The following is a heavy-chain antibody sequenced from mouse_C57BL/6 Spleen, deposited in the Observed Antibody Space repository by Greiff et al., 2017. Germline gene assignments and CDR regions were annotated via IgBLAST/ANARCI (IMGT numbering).Heavy chain of an antibody. D-gene: IGHD1-1*01. CDR2: IYPGDGDT. CDR3: TRDYYGSSLYWYFDV. J-gene: IGHJ1*03. Sequence: VQLQQSGPELVKPGASVKISCKASGYAFSSSWMNWVKQRPGKGLAWIGRIYPGDGDTNYNGQFKGKATLTADKSASTAYRQRSSLTSEDSAVYFCTRDYYGSSLYWYFDVWGTGTTVTVSS. V-gene: IGHV1-82*01. CDR1: GYAFSSSW.